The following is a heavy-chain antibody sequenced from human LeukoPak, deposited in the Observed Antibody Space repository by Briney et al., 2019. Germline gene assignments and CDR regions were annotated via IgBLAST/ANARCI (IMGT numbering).Heavy chain of an antibody. CDR2: IRGSGSNTVL. CDR1: GFTFSDSE. J-gene: IGHJ5*02. V-gene: IGHV3-48*02. Sequence: SGGSLRLSCAGFGFTFSDSEINWMRQASGKGPEWVSSIRGSGSNTVLHYVDSVKGRFTISRDSVKNLAYLQMNSLRDDDTAVYYCDYRGTWGQGTLVTVSS. CDR3: DYRGT. D-gene: IGHD3-10*01.